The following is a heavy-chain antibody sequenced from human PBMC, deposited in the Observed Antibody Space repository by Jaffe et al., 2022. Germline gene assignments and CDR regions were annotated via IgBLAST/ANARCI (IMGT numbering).Heavy chain of an antibody. CDR1: GFSLSNARMG. CDR2: IFSNDEK. D-gene: IGHD3-10*01. V-gene: IGHV2-26*01. J-gene: IGHJ4*02. CDR3: ARVKRYYGSGSYSQVFDY. Sequence: QVTLKESGPVLVKPTETLTLTCTVSGFSLSNARMGVSWIRQPPGKALEWLAHIFSNDEKSYSTSLKSRLTISKDTSKSQVVLTMTNMDPVDTATYYCARVKRYYGSGSYSQVFDYWGQGTLVTVSS.